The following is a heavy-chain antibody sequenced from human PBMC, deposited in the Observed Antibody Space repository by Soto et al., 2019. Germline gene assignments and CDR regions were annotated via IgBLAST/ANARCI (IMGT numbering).Heavy chain of an antibody. CDR2: IYYSGST. D-gene: IGHD3-3*01. V-gene: IGHV4-59*01. CDR1: GGFISSYY. CDR3: ASGDLNT. Sequence: AEALSLSNTVSGGFISSYYWCWIRQPPGKGLEWIGYIYYSGSTNYNPSLKSRVTISVDTSKNQFSLKLSSVTAADTAVYYCASGDLNTWGQGTLVTVSS. J-gene: IGHJ5*02.